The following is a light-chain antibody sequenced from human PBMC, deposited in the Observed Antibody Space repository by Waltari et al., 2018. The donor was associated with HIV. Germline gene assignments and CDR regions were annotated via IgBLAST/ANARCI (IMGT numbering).Light chain of an antibody. Sequence: DIVLTQSPDSLAVSLGERATINCKSSQNVLSTSSKKNFLAWYQQKPGQSPKLLIYWASNRESGVPDRFSGSGPGRNFSLTISSLQAEDVAVYFCQQYYYIPYTFGQGTKLEIK. CDR2: WAS. CDR3: QQYYYIPYT. CDR1: QNVLSTSSKKNF. V-gene: IGKV4-1*01. J-gene: IGKJ2*01.